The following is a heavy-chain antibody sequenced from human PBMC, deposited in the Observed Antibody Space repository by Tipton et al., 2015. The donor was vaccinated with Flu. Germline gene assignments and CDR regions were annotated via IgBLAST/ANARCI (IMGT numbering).Heavy chain of an antibody. V-gene: IGHV4-38-2*02. J-gene: IGHJ5*02. D-gene: IGHD4-11*01. CDR3: ARRDYSNYVSDPKSWFGP. CDR1: GDSIRSDYY. CDR2: VSRSGDT. Sequence: TLSLTCTISGDSIRSDYYWGWIRQFPGKGLEWIGTVSRSGDTIYNPSLKSRVTISIDTSKNQFSLNMKSMTAVDMAVYYCARRDYSNYVSDPKSWFGPWGQGTLVAVSS.